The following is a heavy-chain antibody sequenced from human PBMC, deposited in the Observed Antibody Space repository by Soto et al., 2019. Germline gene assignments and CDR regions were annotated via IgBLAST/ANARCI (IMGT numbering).Heavy chain of an antibody. CDR2: INHSGST. D-gene: IGHD6-19*01. J-gene: IGHJ6*02. CDR3: ARAVAGTFYYYGMAV. V-gene: IGHV4-34*01. Sequence: SETLSLTCAVYGGSFSGYYWSWIRQPPGKGLEWIGEINHSGSTNYNPSLKSRVTISVDTSKNQFSLKLSSVTAADTAVYYCARAVAGTFYYYGMAVWGQGTTVTVSS. CDR1: GGSFSGYY.